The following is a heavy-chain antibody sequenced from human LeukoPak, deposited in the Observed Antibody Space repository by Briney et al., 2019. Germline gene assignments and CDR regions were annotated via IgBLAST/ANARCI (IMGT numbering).Heavy chain of an antibody. CDR2: ISYDGSNK. V-gene: IGHV3-30-3*01. Sequence: GGSLRLSCAASGFTFSSYAMHWVRQAPGKGLEWVAVISYDGSNKYYGDSVKAGFTIPRDNSKDTLYLQMNSLRAEDTAVYYCARDLQLWAGDAFDIWGQGTMVTVSS. J-gene: IGHJ3*02. CDR3: ARDLQLWAGDAFDI. CDR1: GFTFSSYA. D-gene: IGHD5-18*01.